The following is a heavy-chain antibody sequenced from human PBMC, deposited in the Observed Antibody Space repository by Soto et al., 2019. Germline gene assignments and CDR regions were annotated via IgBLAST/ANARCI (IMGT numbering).Heavy chain of an antibody. CDR2: VFWHDDK. Sequence: QITLKESGPPLVNPTQTLTLTCTFSGFSFGVSGVGVGWIRQPPGKALEWLALVFWHDDKRYNPSLRSRLTITKDAPKNQVVLTMTNMDPLDTATYFCARAYTYDFDYWGQGTLVSVSS. J-gene: IGHJ4*02. D-gene: IGHD5-18*01. CDR1: GFSFGVSGVG. V-gene: IGHV2-5*01. CDR3: ARAYTYDFDY.